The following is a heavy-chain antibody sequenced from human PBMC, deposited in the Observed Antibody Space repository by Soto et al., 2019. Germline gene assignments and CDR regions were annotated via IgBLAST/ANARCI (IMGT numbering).Heavy chain of an antibody. V-gene: IGHV3-21*01. CDR2: ISSSSSYI. D-gene: IGHD3-22*01. J-gene: IGHJ4*02. CDR3: ARDYSSGRYSDH. CDR1: GFTVSSNY. Sequence: GGSLRLSCAASGFTVSSNYMSWVRQAPGKGLEWVSSISSSSSYIHYADSVKGRFTISRDNAKNSLYVQMNSLRAEDTAVYYCARDYSSGRYSDHWGQGTLVTVSS.